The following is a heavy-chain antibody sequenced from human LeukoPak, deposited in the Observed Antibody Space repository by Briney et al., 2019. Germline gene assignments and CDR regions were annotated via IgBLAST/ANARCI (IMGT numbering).Heavy chain of an antibody. CDR1: GGSISSSSYY. Sequence: PSETLSLTCTVSGGSISSSSYYWGWIRQPPGKGLEWIGSIYYSGSTYYNPSLKSRVTISVDTSKNQFSLKLSSVTAADTAVYYCARGADGYNDVADYWGQGTLVTVSS. J-gene: IGHJ4*02. V-gene: IGHV4-39*07. D-gene: IGHD5-24*01. CDR2: IYYSGST. CDR3: ARGADGYNDVADY.